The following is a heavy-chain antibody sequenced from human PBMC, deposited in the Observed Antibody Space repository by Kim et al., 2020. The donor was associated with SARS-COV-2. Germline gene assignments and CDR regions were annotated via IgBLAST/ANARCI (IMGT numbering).Heavy chain of an antibody. J-gene: IGHJ6*02. CDR2: INPNSGGT. V-gene: IGHV1-2*06. CDR3: AREDTAMYLGDDYYGMDV. CDR1: GYTFTGYY. D-gene: IGHD5-18*01. Sequence: ASVKVSCKASGYTFTGYYMHWVRQAPGQGLEWMGRINPNSGGTNYAQKFQGRVTRTRDTSISTAYMELSRLRSDDTAVYYCAREDTAMYLGDDYYGMDVWGQGTTVTVSS.